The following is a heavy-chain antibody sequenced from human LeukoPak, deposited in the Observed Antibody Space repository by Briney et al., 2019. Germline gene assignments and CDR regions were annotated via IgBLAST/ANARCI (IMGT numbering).Heavy chain of an antibody. CDR3: ARSKSGRYCSGGSCYFGGFDP. CDR2: ISSSSSTI. J-gene: IGHJ5*02. D-gene: IGHD2-15*01. V-gene: IGHV3-48*01. Sequence: PGGSLRLSCAASGFTFSRYSVNWVRQAPGKGLEWVSSISSSSSTIYYADSVKGRFTISRDNAKNSLYLQMNSLRAEDTAVYYCARSKSGRYCSGGSCYFGGFDPWGQGTLVTVSS. CDR1: GFTFSRYS.